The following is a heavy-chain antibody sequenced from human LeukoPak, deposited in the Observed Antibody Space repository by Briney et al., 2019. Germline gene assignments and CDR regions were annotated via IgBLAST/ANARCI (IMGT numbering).Heavy chain of an antibody. CDR1: GGSISSSSYY. D-gene: IGHD2-15*01. Sequence: SETLSLTCTVSGGSISSSSYYWGWIRQPPGKGLEWIGSIYYSGSTYHNPSLKSRVTISVDTSKNQFSLKLSSVTAADTAVYYCAPNCSGGSCLTHWGQGTLVTVSS. J-gene: IGHJ4*02. CDR2: IYYSGST. V-gene: IGHV4-39*01. CDR3: APNCSGGSCLTH.